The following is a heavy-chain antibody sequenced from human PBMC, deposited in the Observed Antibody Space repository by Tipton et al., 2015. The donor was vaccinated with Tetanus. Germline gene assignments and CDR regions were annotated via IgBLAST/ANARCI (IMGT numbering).Heavy chain of an antibody. Sequence: TLSLTCSLSGGSLSSGTFYWDWIRQRPGKGLEWIGNIYYNGNSLQNPSLKGRVTLSLDKSKTQFYLNLRSVTAADTAVYYCASPIKQWLVPLDLWGHGILVTVSS. D-gene: IGHD6-19*01. CDR3: ASPIKQWLVPLDL. CDR2: IYYNGNS. J-gene: IGHJ5*02. V-gene: IGHV4-39*01. CDR1: GGSLSSGTFY.